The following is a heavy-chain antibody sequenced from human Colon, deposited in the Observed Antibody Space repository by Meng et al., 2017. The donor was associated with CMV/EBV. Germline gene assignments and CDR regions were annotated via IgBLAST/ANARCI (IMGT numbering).Heavy chain of an antibody. V-gene: IGHV4-61*01. CDR2: ISYSGSI. CDR3: AREITLSRFDP. D-gene: IGHD3-3*01. CDR1: GGSVSSGSDY. Sequence: CNVSGGSVSSGSDYWSWIRHPPGKGLEWIGYISYSGSINYNPSLESRVTIALDSSNNRFSLRLSSVTAADTAVYYCAREITLSRFDPWGQGTLVTVSS. J-gene: IGHJ5*02.